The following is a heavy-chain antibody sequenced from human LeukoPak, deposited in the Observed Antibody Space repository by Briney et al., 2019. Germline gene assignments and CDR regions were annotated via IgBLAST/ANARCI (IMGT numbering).Heavy chain of an antibody. D-gene: IGHD6-6*01. CDR3: ARAGIAARPLGGYWFDP. J-gene: IGHJ5*02. CDR2: INPNSGGT. V-gene: IGHV1-2*04. Sequence: ASVTVSCTASGYTFTVYYMHWVRQAPGQGLEWMGWINPNSGGTNYAQKFQGWVTMTRDTSISTAYMELSRLRSDDTAVYYCARAGIAARPLGGYWFDPWGQGTLVTASS. CDR1: GYTFTVYY.